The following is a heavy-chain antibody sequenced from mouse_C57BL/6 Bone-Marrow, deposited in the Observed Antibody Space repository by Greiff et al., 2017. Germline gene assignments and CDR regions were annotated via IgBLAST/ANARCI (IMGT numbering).Heavy chain of an antibody. V-gene: IGHV1-64*01. CDR3: ARSDETPYFDY. J-gene: IGHJ2*01. CDR1: GYTFTSYW. CDR2: IHPNSGST. Sequence: QVQLQQPGAELVKPGASVKLSCKASGYTFTSYWMHWVKQRPGQGLEWIGMIHPNSGSTNYNEKFKSKATLTVDKSSSTAYMQLSSLTSEDSAVYYCARSDETPYFDYWGQGTTLTVSS.